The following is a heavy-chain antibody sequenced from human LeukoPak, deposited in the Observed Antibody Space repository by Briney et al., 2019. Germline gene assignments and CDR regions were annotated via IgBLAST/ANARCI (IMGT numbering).Heavy chain of an antibody. CDR2: IKQDGSEK. CDR1: GFTFSSYW. J-gene: IGHJ4*02. D-gene: IGHD3-22*01. Sequence: PGGSLRLSCAASGFTFSSYWMSWVRQAPGKGLEWVANIKQDGSEKYYVDSVKGRFTISRDNAKNSLYLQMNSLRAEDTAVYYCARGHWYYYDSSGCIFDYWGQGTLVTVSS. CDR3: ARGHWYYYDSSGCIFDY. V-gene: IGHV3-7*01.